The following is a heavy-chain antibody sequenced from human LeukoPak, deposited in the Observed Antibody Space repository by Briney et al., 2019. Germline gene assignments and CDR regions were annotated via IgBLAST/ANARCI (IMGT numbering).Heavy chain of an antibody. J-gene: IGHJ4*02. D-gene: IGHD4-17*01. CDR2: IRFDGSNK. Sequence: GGSLRLSCAASGFTFSNYGIHWVRQAPGKGLEWVAFIRFDGSNKYYADSVKGRFTISRDNSKNTLYLQMNSLRAEDTAVYYCARGGRDPSTVRGYFDYWGQGTLVTVSS. V-gene: IGHV3-30*02. CDR1: GFTFSNYG. CDR3: ARGGRDPSTVRGYFDY.